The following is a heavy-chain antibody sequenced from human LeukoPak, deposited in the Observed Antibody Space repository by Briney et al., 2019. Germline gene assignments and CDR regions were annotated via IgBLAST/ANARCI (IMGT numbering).Heavy chain of an antibody. CDR3: ARARPINYYDSSGYYTSYFDY. Sequence: SETLSLTCAVSGGSITSTNWWGWVRQPPGKGLEWIGEIYHTGSTNYNYSPSLTNRVTILVDKSKNHFSLRLRSVTAADTAVYYCARARPINYYDSSGYYTSYFDYWGQGTLVTVSS. V-gene: IGHV4-4*02. J-gene: IGHJ4*02. D-gene: IGHD3-22*01. CDR2: IYHTGST. CDR1: GGSITSTNW.